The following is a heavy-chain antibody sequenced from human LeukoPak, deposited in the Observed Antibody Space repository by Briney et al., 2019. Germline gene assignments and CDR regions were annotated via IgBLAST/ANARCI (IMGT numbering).Heavy chain of an antibody. CDR1: GFTFSSYA. J-gene: IGHJ6*02. V-gene: IGHV3-23*01. CDR3: AKAPPAATNYYYGMDV. CDR2: ISGSGDNT. Sequence: GGSLRLSCAASGFTFSSYAMNWVRQAPGKGLEWVSGISGSGDNTDYADSVKGRFTISRDNSKNTLFLQMNSLRAEDTAVYYCAKAPPAATNYYYGMDVWGQGTTVTVSS. D-gene: IGHD2-15*01.